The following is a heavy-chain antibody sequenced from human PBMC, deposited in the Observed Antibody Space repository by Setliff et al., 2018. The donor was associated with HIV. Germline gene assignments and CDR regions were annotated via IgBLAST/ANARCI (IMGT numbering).Heavy chain of an antibody. CDR2: ISGSGSYT. Sequence: GGSLRLSCVASGLTFNRYWMSWVRQAPGKGPAWVSSISGSGSYTYYTDSVKGRFTVSRDNSKNSLYLQMNSLGVEDTAVYYCARSAGIGNYHWDVWGKGTTVTVSS. J-gene: IGHJ6*03. CDR1: GLTFNRYW. CDR3: ARSAGIGNYHWDV. V-gene: IGHV3-21*06.